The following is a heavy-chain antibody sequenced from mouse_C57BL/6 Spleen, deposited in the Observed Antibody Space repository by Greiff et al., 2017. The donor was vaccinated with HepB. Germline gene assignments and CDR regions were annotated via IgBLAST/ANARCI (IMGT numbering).Heavy chain of an antibody. CDR2: ISYDGSN. D-gene: IGHD2-2*01. V-gene: IGHV3-6*01. CDR3: ARRGYVPWFAY. J-gene: IGHJ3*01. CDR1: GYSITSGYY. Sequence: EVKLQQSGPGLVKPSQSLSLTCSVTGYSITSGYYWNWIRQFPGNKLEWMGYISYDGSNNYNPSLKNRISITRDTSKNQFFLKLNSVTTEDTATYYCARRGYVPWFAYWGQGTLVTVSA.